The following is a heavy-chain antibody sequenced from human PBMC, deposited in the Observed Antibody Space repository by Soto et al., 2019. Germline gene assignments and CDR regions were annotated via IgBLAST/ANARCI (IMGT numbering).Heavy chain of an antibody. V-gene: IGHV1-69*13. CDR1: GGTVSSYA. CDR2: IIPIFGTA. CDR3: ARMTEISSHGCFDY. J-gene: IGHJ4*02. D-gene: IGHD2-2*01. Sequence: SVKVSCKASGGTVSSYAISSVRQAPGQGLEWMVGIIPIFGTANYEQKFQGRVTITAGESTSTAYMELSSLRSEDTAVYYCARMTEISSHGCFDYWGQGTLVTVSS.